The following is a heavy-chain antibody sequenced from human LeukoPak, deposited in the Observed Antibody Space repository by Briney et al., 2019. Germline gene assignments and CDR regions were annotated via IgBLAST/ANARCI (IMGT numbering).Heavy chain of an antibody. CDR2: IYTSGST. CDR3: ARGPTESSPFDP. Sequence: SETLSLTCTVSGGSISSYYWSWIRHPAGKGLEWIGRIYTSGSTNYNPSLKSRVTMSVDTSKNQFSLKLSSVTAADTAVYYCARGPTESSPFDPWGQGTLVTVSS. J-gene: IGHJ5*02. V-gene: IGHV4-4*07. CDR1: GGSISSYY. D-gene: IGHD3-16*02.